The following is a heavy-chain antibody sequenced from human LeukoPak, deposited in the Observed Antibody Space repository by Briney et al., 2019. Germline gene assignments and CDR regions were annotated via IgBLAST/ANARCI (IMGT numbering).Heavy chain of an antibody. CDR1: GGSISSSSYY. CDR2: IYYSGST. V-gene: IGHV4-39*07. J-gene: IGHJ4*02. CDR3: ARGITMMIDY. Sequence: SETLSLTCSVSGGSISSSSYYWAWIRQPPGKGLEWIGNIYYSGSTNYNPSLKSRVTISVDTSKNQFSLKLSSVTAADTAVYYCARGITMMIDYWGQGTLVTVSS. D-gene: IGHD3-22*01.